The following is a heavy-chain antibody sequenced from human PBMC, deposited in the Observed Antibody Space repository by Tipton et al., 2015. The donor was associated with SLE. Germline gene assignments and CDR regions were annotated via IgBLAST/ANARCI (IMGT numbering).Heavy chain of an antibody. CDR1: GFTFSGSA. Sequence: SLRLSCAASGFTFSGSAMHWVRQASGKGLEWIGRIGSKAHSYATVYGASVKGRFTISRDDSANTAYLQMNSLKTEDTAVYYCARHSITEGLNWGQGTLVTVSS. CDR3: ARHSITEGLN. V-gene: IGHV3-73*01. CDR2: IGSKAHSYAT. D-gene: IGHD5-24*01. J-gene: IGHJ4*02.